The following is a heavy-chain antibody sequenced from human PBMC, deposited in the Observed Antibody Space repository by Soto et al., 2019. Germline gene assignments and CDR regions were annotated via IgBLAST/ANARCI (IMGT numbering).Heavy chain of an antibody. Sequence: QVQLQESGPGLVKPSQTLSLTCTVSGGSISSGGYYWSWIRQHPGKGLEWIGYIYYSGSTYYNPSLKSRVTISVDTSKNQFSLKLSSVTAADTAVYYCARDWYARDGDYVGCFDYWGQGTLVTVSS. V-gene: IGHV4-31*03. D-gene: IGHD4-17*01. CDR3: ARDWYARDGDYVGCFDY. J-gene: IGHJ4*02. CDR2: IYYSGST. CDR1: GGSISSGGYY.